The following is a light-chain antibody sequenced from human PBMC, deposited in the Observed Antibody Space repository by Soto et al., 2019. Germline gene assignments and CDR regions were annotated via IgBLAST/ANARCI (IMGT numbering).Light chain of an antibody. Sequence: PGTRSLCPADQSNITFRASQSVSSNLAWYQQKPGQPPRLLIYGASTRATGIPARFSGSGSGTEFDLSLRCREPDGSAVSFSLPSGSLVPLAGGTKVDIK. CDR2: GAS. J-gene: IGKJ4*01. CDR1: QSVSSN. V-gene: IGKV3-20*01. CDR3: LPSGSLVP.